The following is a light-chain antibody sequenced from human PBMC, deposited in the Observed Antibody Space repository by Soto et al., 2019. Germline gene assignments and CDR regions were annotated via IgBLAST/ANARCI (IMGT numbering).Light chain of an antibody. CDR3: SSYTSINTLHV. CDR1: SSDVGGYNY. V-gene: IGLV2-14*01. J-gene: IGLJ1*01. CDR2: EVS. Sequence: QSALTQPASVSGSPGQSITISCTGTSSDVGGYNYVSWYQQHPGKAPKLMIYEVSNRPSGVSNRISGSKSGNTASLTISGLQAEDEADYYCSSYTSINTLHVFGTGTKVTVL.